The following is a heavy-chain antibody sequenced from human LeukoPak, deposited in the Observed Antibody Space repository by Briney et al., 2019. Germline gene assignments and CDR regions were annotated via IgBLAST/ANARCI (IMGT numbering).Heavy chain of an antibody. Sequence: PGDSLRLSCRGSGFTFSDYAMAWVRQAPGKGLEWVSSIASNNDYRYSADSLRGRFTISRDNAKNSLFLQMNSLRPEDTAVYYCARKSLVVGTNAFDIWGQGTMVTVSS. D-gene: IGHD2-15*01. CDR3: ARKSLVVGTNAFDI. J-gene: IGHJ3*02. CDR1: GFTFSDYA. V-gene: IGHV3-21*01. CDR2: IASNNDYR.